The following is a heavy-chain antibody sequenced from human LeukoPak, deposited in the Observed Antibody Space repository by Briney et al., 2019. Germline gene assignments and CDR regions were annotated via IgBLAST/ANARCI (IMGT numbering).Heavy chain of an antibody. CDR1: GGSISTSITPTY. V-gene: IGHV4-39*01. J-gene: IGHJ4*02. D-gene: IGHD6-13*01. CDR2: IHYSGTT. Sequence: PSETLSLTCTVSGGSISTSITPTYWNWVRQPPGKGLEWIGRIHYSGTTYYNPCLESRATISVDTSKNQFSVKLTSVTAADTAVYYCARKGTIAPTGASHFDYWGRGTLVTVSS. CDR3: ARKGTIAPTGASHFDY.